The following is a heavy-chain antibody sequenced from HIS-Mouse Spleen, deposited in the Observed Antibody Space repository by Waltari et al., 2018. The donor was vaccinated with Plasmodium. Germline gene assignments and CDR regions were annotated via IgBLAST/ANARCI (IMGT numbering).Heavy chain of an antibody. CDR2: IYSGGST. CDR1: GFTVSSNY. Sequence: EVQLVESGGGLIQPGGSLRLSCAASGFTVSSNYMSWVRQAPGKGLEWVSVIYSGGSTYYADSVKGRFTISRDNSKNTLYLQMNSLRAEDTAVYYCARRQLMDSSGWPGYGMDVWGQGTTVTVSS. V-gene: IGHV3-53*01. J-gene: IGHJ6*02. CDR3: ARRQLMDSSGWPGYGMDV. D-gene: IGHD6-19*01.